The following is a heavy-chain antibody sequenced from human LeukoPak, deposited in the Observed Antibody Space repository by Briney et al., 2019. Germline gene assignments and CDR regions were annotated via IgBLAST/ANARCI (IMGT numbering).Heavy chain of an antibody. V-gene: IGHV4-34*01. CDR2: INHSGST. CDR3: ARGGVTIFGVVRRNWFDP. D-gene: IGHD3-3*01. Sequence: SETLSLTCAVYGGSFSGYYWSWIRQPPGKGLEWIGEINHSGSTNYNPSLKSRVTISVDTSKNQFSLKLSSVTAADTAVYYCARGGVTIFGVVRRNWFDPWGQGTLLTVSS. J-gene: IGHJ5*02. CDR1: GGSFSGYY.